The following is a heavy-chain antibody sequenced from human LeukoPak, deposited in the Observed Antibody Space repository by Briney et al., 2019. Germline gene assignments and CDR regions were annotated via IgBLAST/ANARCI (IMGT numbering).Heavy chain of an antibody. CDR3: ARSTNWGNFDY. J-gene: IGHJ4*02. Sequence: GGSLRLSCAASGFTLNSYSMNCVRGAPGRGVEWVASIASSSSYVYYADSVKGRFTICRDNDKNSLYLQMNRLRDEDSAVYYCARSTNWGNFDYWGQGTLVTVSS. V-gene: IGHV3-21*01. D-gene: IGHD7-27*01. CDR2: IASSSSYV. CDR1: GFTLNSYS.